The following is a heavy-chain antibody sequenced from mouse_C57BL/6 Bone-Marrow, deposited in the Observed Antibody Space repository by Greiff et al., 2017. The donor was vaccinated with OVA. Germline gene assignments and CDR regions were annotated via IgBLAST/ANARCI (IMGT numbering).Heavy chain of an antibody. D-gene: IGHD3-3*01. J-gene: IGHJ4*01. CDR1: GYTFTDYY. Sequence: EVQLQQSGPVLVKPGASVTMSCKASGYTFTDYYMNWVKQSHGKSLEWIGVINPYNGGTSYNQKFKGKATLTVDKSSRTAYMELNSLTSEDSAVYYCARGTWREGAMEYWGEEGSVAVSS. CDR3: ARGTWREGAMEY. V-gene: IGHV1-19*01. CDR2: INPYNGGT.